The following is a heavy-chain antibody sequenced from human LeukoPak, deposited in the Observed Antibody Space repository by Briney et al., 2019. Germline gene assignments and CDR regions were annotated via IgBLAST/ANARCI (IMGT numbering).Heavy chain of an antibody. Sequence: SETLSLTCTVSGGSISSYYWSWIRQPPGKGLEWIGYIYYSGSTNYNPSLKSRVTISVDTSKNQFSLKLSSVTAADTAVYYCARGTIRIFAFDIWGQGTMATVSS. J-gene: IGHJ3*02. CDR2: IYYSGST. CDR1: GGSISSYY. V-gene: IGHV4-59*08. CDR3: ARGTIRIFAFDI. D-gene: IGHD3-3*01.